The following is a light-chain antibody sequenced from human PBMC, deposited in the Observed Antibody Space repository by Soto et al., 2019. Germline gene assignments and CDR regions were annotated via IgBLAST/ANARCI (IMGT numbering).Light chain of an antibody. CDR1: QSVSSY. CDR3: QQRSTWHLT. CDR2: DAS. V-gene: IGKV3-11*01. Sequence: EIVLTQSPATLSLSPGERATLSCRASQSVSSYLAWYQQKPGQAPRLLIFDASNRATGIPARFSGSGSGTDFTLTIISLEPEDFAVYYCQQRSTWHLTFGGGTNVEIK. J-gene: IGKJ4*01.